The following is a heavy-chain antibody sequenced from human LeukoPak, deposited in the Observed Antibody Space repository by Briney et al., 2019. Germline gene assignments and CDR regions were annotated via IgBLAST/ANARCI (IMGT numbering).Heavy chain of an antibody. V-gene: IGHV3-21*01. Sequence: PGGSLRLSCAASGFTFSSYSMNWVRQAPGKGLEWVSSISSSSSYIYYADSVKGRFTISRDNAKNSLYLQMNSLRAEDTAVYYCAREWRFLAERGPFDYWGQEPWSPSPQ. CDR1: GFTFSSYS. D-gene: IGHD3-3*01. CDR3: AREWRFLAERGPFDY. CDR2: ISSSSSYI. J-gene: IGHJ4*01.